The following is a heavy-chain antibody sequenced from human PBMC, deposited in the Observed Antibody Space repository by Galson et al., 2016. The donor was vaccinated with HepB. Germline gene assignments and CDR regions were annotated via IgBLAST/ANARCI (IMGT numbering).Heavy chain of an antibody. CDR1: GFSFSKYT. CDR2: ISTSSSYI. CDR3: ARRDYYYYGMYV. V-gene: IGHV3-21*06. J-gene: IGHJ6*02. Sequence: SLRLSCAASGFSFSKYTMNWVRQAPGKGLEWVSSISTSSSYISYADSLKGRFTISRDNAKNSLYLQMTSLRAEDPAVYYCARRDYYYYGMYVWGQGTTVFVSS.